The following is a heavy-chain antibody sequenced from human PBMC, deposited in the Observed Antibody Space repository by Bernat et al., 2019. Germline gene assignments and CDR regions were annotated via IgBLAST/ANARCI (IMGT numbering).Heavy chain of an antibody. Sequence: EVQLVETGGGLIQPGGSLRLSCAASGFTVSSNYMSWVRQAPGKGLEWVSVIYSGGSTYYADSVKGRFTISRDNSKNTLYLQMNSLRAEDTAVYYCARGDSSGYYVWRAWGQGTLVTVSS. V-gene: IGHV3-53*02. J-gene: IGHJ5*02. D-gene: IGHD3-22*01. CDR1: GFTVSSNY. CDR3: ARGDSSGYYVWRA. CDR2: IYSGGST.